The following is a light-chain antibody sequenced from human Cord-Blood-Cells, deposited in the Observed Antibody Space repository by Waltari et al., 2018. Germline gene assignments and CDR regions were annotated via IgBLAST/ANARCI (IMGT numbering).Light chain of an antibody. V-gene: IGLV1-44*01. J-gene: IGLJ3*02. Sequence: QSVLTQPPSASGTPGQRVTISCSGSSSNIGSNTVNGYQQRPGTAPKLLIYSNTQRPSGVPDRFSGSKSGTSASLAISGLQSEDEADDYCAAWDDSLNGPVFGGGTKLTVL. CDR2: SNT. CDR3: AAWDDSLNGPV. CDR1: SSNIGSNT.